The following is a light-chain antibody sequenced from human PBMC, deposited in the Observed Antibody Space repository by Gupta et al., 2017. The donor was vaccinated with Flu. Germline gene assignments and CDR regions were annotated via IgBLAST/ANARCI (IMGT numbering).Light chain of an antibody. CDR1: RGIGNY. V-gene: IGKV1-16*01. CDR2: AAS. Sequence: PSSLSASVGDSVTFTCRASRGIGNYLAWFQQKPGKAPKSLIYAASTLQRGVPSRFRGSGSGTEFTLTVTSLRPEDFATYYCQHYDTYPFTFGQGTKLEI. J-gene: IGKJ2*01. CDR3: QHYDTYPFT.